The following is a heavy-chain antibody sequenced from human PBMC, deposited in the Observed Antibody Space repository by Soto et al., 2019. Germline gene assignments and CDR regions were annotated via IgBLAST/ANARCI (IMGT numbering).Heavy chain of an antibody. Sequence: VQLAESGAEVKKPGSSVKVSCKASGGTFSNYPFIWVRQAPGHGLDWMGGIIPIFGTTYYRQRLQGRVTITAQGSTNTAYMELSSVRSDDTAVYYGARGLHCGGGCDSQFHYWGQATLVTVSS. CDR1: GGTFSNYP. CDR2: IIPIFGTT. D-gene: IGHD2-21*02. J-gene: IGHJ4*02. V-gene: IGHV1-69*01. CDR3: ARGLHCGGGCDSQFHY.